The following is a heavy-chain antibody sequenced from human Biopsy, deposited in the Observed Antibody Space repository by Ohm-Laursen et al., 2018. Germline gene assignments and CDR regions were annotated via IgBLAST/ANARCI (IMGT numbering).Heavy chain of an antibody. CDR2: ISGYNGNT. D-gene: IGHD6-25*01. Sequence: ASVKVSCEASGYKFTSYGMSWVRQAPGQGFEWMGRISGYNGNTNYAQKFQGRITMTIDAATSTGYMDLRSLKSDDTAVYYCARIAAAGWDDYWGQGTLVTVSS. J-gene: IGHJ4*02. CDR1: GYKFTSYG. V-gene: IGHV1-18*01. CDR3: ARIAAAGWDDY.